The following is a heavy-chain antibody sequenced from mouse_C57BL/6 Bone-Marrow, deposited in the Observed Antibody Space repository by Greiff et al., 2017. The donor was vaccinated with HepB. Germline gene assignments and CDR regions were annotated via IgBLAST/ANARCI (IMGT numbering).Heavy chain of an antibody. CDR2: INSDGGST. CDR3: ATYSKGSVYFDY. CDR1: EYEFPSHD. Sequence: EVKLMESGGGLVQPGESLKLSCESNEYEFPSHDMSWVRKTPEKRLELVAAINSDGGSTYYPDTMERRFIISRDNTKKTLYLQMSSLRSEDTALYYCATYSKGSVYFDYWGQGTTLTVSS. D-gene: IGHD2-5*01. V-gene: IGHV5-2*01. J-gene: IGHJ2*01.